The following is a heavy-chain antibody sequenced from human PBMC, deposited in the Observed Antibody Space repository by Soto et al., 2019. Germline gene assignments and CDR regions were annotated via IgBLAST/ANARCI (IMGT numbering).Heavy chain of an antibody. CDR2: ISAYNGNT. Sequence: ASGKVSCKASGYTFTSYGISWVRQAPGQGLEWMGWISAYNGNTNYAQKLQGRVTMTTDTSTSTAYMELRSLRSDDTAVYYCARDSCDCAPSSLIDPWGQGTLVTVSS. CDR1: GYTFTSYG. D-gene: IGHD2-21*02. V-gene: IGHV1-18*01. CDR3: ARDSCDCAPSSLIDP. J-gene: IGHJ5*02.